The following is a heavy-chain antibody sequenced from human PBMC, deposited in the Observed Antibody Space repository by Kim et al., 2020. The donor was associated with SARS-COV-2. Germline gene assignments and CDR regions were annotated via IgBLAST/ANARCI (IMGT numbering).Heavy chain of an antibody. V-gene: IGHV3-11*05. Sequence: GGSLRLSCAASGFTFSDYYMSWIRQSPGKGRECISYISSGSGYTNYADSVKGRFTISRDDAKNSLYLQMNSLRAEDTGVYYCARDPRLVVVGMGWFDPWGQGTPVTGSS. CDR3: ARDPRLVVVGMGWFDP. J-gene: IGHJ5*02. D-gene: IGHD2-15*01. CDR1: GFTFSDYY. CDR2: ISSGSGYT.